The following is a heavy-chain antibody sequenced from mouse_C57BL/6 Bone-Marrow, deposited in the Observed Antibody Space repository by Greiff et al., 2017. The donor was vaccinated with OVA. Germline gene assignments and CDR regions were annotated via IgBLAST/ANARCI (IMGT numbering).Heavy chain of an antibody. V-gene: IGHV1-61*01. CDR3: ARSLWLRRGFAY. CDR1: GYTFTSYW. CDR2: IYPSDSET. J-gene: IGHJ3*01. Sequence: QVQLQQPGAELVRPGSSVKLSCKASGYTFTSYWMDWVKQRPGQGLEWIGNIYPSDSETHYNQKFKDKATLTVDKSSSTAYLQLSSLTSEDSAVYDCARSLWLRRGFAYWGQGTLVTVSA. D-gene: IGHD2-2*01.